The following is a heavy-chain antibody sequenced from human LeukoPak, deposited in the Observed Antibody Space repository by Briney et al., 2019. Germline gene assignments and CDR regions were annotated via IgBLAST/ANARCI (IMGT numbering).Heavy chain of an antibody. CDR2: IYTSGST. CDR1: GGSISSGSCY. J-gene: IGHJ4*02. CDR3: ARDTPYKSSSPY. V-gene: IGHV4-61*02. D-gene: IGHD6-6*01. Sequence: PSETLSLTCTVSGGSISSGSCYWSWIRQPAGKGLEWIGRIYTSGSTNYNPSLKSRVTISVDTSKNQFSLKLSSVTAADTAVYYCARDTPYKSSSPYWGQGTLVTVSS.